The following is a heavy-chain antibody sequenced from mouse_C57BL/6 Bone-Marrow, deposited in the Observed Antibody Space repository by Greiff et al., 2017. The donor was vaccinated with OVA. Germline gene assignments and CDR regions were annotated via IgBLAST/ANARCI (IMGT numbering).Heavy chain of an antibody. CDR3: ASYDYDGWFAY. CDR2: IDPSDSYT. J-gene: IGHJ3*01. Sequence: QVQLQQPGAELVKPGASVKLSCKASGYTFTSYWLQWVKQRPGQGLEWIGEIDPSDSYTNYNQQFKGKATLTVDTSSSTAYMQLSSLTSEDAAVYYCASYDYDGWFAYWGQGTLVTVSA. V-gene: IGHV1-50*01. D-gene: IGHD2-4*01. CDR1: GYTFTSYW.